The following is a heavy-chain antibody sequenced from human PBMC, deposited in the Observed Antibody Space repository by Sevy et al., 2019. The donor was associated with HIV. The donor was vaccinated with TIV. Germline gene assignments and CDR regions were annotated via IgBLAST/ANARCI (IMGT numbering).Heavy chain of an antibody. CDR3: ARDRAGGVVATRIYYFDY. CDR1: GYTFTSYG. D-gene: IGHD2-21*01. CDR2: ISAYNGNT. V-gene: IGHV1-18*04. Sequence: ASVKVSCKASGYTFTSYGISWVRQAPGQGLEWMGWISAYNGNTNYAQMLQGRVTMTTDTSTSTAYMELRSLRSDDTAVYYCARDRAGGVVATRIYYFDYWGQGTLVTVSS. J-gene: IGHJ4*02.